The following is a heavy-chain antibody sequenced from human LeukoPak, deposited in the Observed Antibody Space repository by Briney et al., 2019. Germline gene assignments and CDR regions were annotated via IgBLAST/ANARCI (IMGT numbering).Heavy chain of an antibody. Sequence: ASVTVSCKASRGTFSSYAISWVRQAPGQGLEWMGRIIPILGIANYAQKFQGRVTITADKSTSTAYMELSSLRSEDTAVYYCSNGGVYDYGMDVWGQGTTVTASS. CDR3: SNGGVYDYGMDV. V-gene: IGHV1-69*04. CDR1: RGTFSSYA. D-gene: IGHD3-10*01. CDR2: IIPILGIA. J-gene: IGHJ6*02.